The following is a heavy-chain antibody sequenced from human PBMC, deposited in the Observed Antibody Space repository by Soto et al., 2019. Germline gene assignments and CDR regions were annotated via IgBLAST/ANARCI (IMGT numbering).Heavy chain of an antibody. J-gene: IGHJ5*02. CDR2: ITWNSVAL. CDR3: AKERVRDFDA. D-gene: IGHD3-9*01. CDR1: GFTFDDHA. V-gene: IGHV3-9*01. Sequence: VQLVESGGGLVRPGGSLRLSCAASGFTFDDHAMHWVRQAPGKGLEWISAITWNSVALDYADSVKGRFTISIDNAKNSLYLQMDNLRPEDTAMYYCAKERVRDFDAWGQGNLVTVSS.